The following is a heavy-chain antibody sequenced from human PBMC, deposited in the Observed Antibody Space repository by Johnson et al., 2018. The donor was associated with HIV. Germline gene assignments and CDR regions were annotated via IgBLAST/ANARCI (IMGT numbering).Heavy chain of an antibody. Sequence: VQLVESGGGLVQPGGSLRLSCAASGFTFSSYDMHWVRQTTGKGLEWVSVIATAGDTYYAGSVKGRFTISRENAKKSLYLQMNSLRAGDTAVYYCARAGKWSGDAFDIWGQGTTVTVSS. V-gene: IGHV3-13*01. CDR3: ARAGKWSGDAFDI. D-gene: IGHD3-10*01. CDR1: GFTFSSYD. J-gene: IGHJ3*02. CDR2: IATAGDT.